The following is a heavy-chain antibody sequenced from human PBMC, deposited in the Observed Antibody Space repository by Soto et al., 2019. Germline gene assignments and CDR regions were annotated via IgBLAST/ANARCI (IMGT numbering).Heavy chain of an antibody. V-gene: IGHV3-23*01. CDR1: GFTFSSYA. J-gene: IGHJ4*02. CDR2: ISGSGGRT. D-gene: IGHD4-17*01. Sequence: EVQLLESGGGFVQPGGSLRLSCAASGFTFSSYAMSWVRQAPGKGLEWVSDISGSGGRTYYADSVKGRFTIPRDNSKNPLYLQMNSLRAEDTAIYYCAKGNGDYDYPDYWGQGTLVTVSS. CDR3: AKGNGDYDYPDY.